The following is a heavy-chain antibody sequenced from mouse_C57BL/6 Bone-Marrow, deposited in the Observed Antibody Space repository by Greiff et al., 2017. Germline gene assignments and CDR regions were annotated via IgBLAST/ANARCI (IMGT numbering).Heavy chain of an antibody. CDR3: ARKKAYGWYFDV. Sequence: QVQLQQPGAELVKPGASVKLSCKASGYTFTSYWMHWVKQRPGQGLEWIGMIHPNSGSTNSNEKFKSKATLTVDKSSSTAYMQLSSLTSEDSAVYYSARKKAYGWYFDVWGTGTTVTVSS. J-gene: IGHJ1*03. CDR1: GYTFTSYW. V-gene: IGHV1-64*01. D-gene: IGHD1-1*02. CDR2: IHPNSGST.